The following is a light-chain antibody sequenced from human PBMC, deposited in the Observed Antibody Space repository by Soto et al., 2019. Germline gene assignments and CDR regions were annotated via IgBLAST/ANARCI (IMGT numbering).Light chain of an antibody. CDR2: WAS. CDR1: QSVLYISNNKNY. CDR3: HQYFTHPQLT. Sequence: DIVMTQSPDSLAVSLGERATINCKSSQSVLYISNNKNYLAWYQQKPGQPPKMLIYWASTRQSGVPDRFSGSGSATDYSLTSGTLQAEDVAAYYCHQYFTHPQLTFVGGTNVEI. V-gene: IGKV4-1*01. J-gene: IGKJ4*01.